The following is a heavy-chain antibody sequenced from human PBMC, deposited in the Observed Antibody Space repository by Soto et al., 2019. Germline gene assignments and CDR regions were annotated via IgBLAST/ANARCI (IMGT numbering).Heavy chain of an antibody. J-gene: IGHJ5*02. CDR2: TYYRSKWYN. CDR3: AREVRYYDSSGYYYNWFDP. CDR1: GDSVSSNSAA. D-gene: IGHD3-22*01. Sequence: PSQTLSLTCAISGDSVSSNSAAWNWIRQSPSRGLEWLGRTYYRSKWYNDYAVSVKSRITINPDTSKNQFSLQLNSVTPEDTAVYYCAREVRYYDSSGYYYNWFDPWGQGTLVTVSS. V-gene: IGHV6-1*01.